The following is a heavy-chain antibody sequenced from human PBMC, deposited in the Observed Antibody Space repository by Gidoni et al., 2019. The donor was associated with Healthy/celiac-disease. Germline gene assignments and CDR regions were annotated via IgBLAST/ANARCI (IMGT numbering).Heavy chain of an antibody. D-gene: IGHD1-26*01. CDR1: GGSISSYY. CDR2: IYYSGST. J-gene: IGHJ5*02. CDR3: ARVGFGSPPFLDP. Sequence: QVQLQESGPGLVKPSETLSLTCTVPGGSISSYYWSWIRQPPGKGLEWIGYIYYSGSTNYNPSLKSRVTISVDTSKNQFSLKLSSVTAADTAVYYCARVGFGSPPFLDPWGQGTLVTVSS. V-gene: IGHV4-59*01.